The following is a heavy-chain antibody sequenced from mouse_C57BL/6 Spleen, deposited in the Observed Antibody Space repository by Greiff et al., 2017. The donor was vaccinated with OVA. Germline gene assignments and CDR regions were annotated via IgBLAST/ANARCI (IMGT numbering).Heavy chain of an antibody. V-gene: IGHV5-16*01. J-gene: IGHJ2*01. CDR3: ARIYYDYDGDYFDY. Sequence: EVMLVESEGGLVQPGSSMKLSCTASGFTFSDYYMAWVRQVPEKGLEWVANINYDGSSTYYLDSLKSRFIISRDNAKNILYLQMSSLKSEDTATYYCARIYYDYDGDYFDYWGQGTTLTVSS. CDR2: INYDGSST. D-gene: IGHD2-4*01. CDR1: GFTFSDYY.